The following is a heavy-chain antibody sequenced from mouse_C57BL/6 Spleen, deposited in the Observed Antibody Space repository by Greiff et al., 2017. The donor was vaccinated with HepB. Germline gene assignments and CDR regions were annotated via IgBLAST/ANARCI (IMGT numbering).Heavy chain of an antibody. CDR1: GYTFTSYW. CDR2: IDPSDSYT. D-gene: IGHD1-1*01. CDR3: ARGGITTVVFDY. V-gene: IGHV1-69*01. J-gene: IGHJ2*01. Sequence: QVHVKQPGAELVMPGASVKLSCKASGYTFTSYWMHWVKQRPGQGLEWIGEIDPSDSYTNYNQKFKGKSTLTVDKSSSTAYMQLSSLTSEDSAVYYCARGGITTVVFDYWGQGTTLTVSS.